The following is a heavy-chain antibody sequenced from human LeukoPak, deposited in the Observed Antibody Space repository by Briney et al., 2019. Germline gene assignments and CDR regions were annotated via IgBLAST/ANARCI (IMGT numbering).Heavy chain of an antibody. CDR2: INHSGST. V-gene: IGHV4-34*01. D-gene: IGHD6-13*01. J-gene: IGHJ3*02. CDR3: ASRVSRQQLVLRAFDI. CDR1: GGCFSGYY. Sequence: PSETLSLTCAVYGGCFSGYYWSWIRQPPGKGLEWIGEINHSGSTNYNPSLKSRVTISVDTSKNQFSLKLSSVTAADTAVYYCASRVSRQQLVLRAFDIWGQGTMVTVSS.